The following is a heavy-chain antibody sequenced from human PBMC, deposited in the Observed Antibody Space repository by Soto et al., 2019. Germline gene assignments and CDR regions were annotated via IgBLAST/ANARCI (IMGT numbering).Heavy chain of an antibody. V-gene: IGHV1-2*04. J-gene: IGHJ6*02. CDR3: ARDXRTGTTYSYHYYYGMDV. CDR2: INPNSGGT. CDR1: GYTFTGYY. Sequence: GASVKVSCKASGYTFTGYYMHWVRQAPGQGLEWMGWINPNSGGTNYAQKFQGWVTMTRDTSISTAYMELSRLRSDDTAVYYCARDXRTGTTYSYHYYYGMDVWGQGTTVTVSS. D-gene: IGHD1-7*01.